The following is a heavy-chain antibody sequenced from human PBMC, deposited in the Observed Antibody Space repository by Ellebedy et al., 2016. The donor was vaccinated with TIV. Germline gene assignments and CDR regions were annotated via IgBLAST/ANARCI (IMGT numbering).Heavy chain of an antibody. CDR3: ARWGGSSGRFQGPYDF. CDR1: GYTLTELS. Sequence: AASVKVSCKVSGYTLTELSMHWVRQAPGQGLEWMGRIIPILGVAEYARNFQGRLTFTADKYTTTAYMELRSLRSEDTAVYYCARWGGSSGRFQGPYDFWGQGTLVAVSS. V-gene: IGHV1-69*02. D-gene: IGHD1-26*01. J-gene: IGHJ4*02. CDR2: IIPILGVA.